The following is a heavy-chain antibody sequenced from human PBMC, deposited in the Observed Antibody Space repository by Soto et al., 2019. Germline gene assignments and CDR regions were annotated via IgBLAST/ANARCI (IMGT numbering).Heavy chain of an antibody. Sequence: QVQLVESGGGVVQPGGSLRLSCAASGLTFSSYGIHWVRQAPGKGLEWVAVISNDGGHKYYTDSVRGRFTISRDNSQNTLYLQMNSLSAGDTAIYYCAKGELHPTSTHFDYWGQGTPVTVSS. CDR3: AKGELHPTSTHFDY. D-gene: IGHD3-10*01. CDR2: ISNDGGHK. CDR1: GLTFSSYG. V-gene: IGHV3-30*18. J-gene: IGHJ4*02.